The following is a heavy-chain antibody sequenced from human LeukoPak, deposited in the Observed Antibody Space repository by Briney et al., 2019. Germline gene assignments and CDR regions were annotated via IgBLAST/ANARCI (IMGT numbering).Heavy chain of an antibody. D-gene: IGHD3-22*01. CDR1: GFTFDDYA. J-gene: IGHJ6*02. V-gene: IGHV3-9*01. Sequence: PGRSLSLSCAASGFTFDDYAMHWVRQAPGKGLEWVSGISWNSGSIGYADSVKGRFTISRDNAKNSLYLQMNSLRAEDTALYYCAKDRVVINGGHPGQSGMDVWGQGTTVTVSS. CDR2: ISWNSGSI. CDR3: AKDRVVINGGHPGQSGMDV.